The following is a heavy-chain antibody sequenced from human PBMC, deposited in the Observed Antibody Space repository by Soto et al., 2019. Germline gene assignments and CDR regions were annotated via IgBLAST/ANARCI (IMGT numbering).Heavy chain of an antibody. Sequence: PSETLSLTCTVSGGSISHSYWSWVRLSPGKGLEWIGEINHSGSTNYNPSLKSRVTISVDTSKNQFSLKLTSVTAADTAVYYCARDHPHSYGIYYFDYWGQGTLVTVSS. CDR1: GGSISHSY. J-gene: IGHJ4*02. D-gene: IGHD5-18*01. CDR2: INHSGST. CDR3: ARDHPHSYGIYYFDY. V-gene: IGHV4-34*01.